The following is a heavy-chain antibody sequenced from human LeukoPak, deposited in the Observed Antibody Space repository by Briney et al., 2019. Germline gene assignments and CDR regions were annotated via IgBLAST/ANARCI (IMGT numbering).Heavy chain of an antibody. D-gene: IGHD5-12*01. V-gene: IGHV3-7*01. J-gene: IGHJ5*02. CDR1: GFTVSSNY. Sequence: GGSLRLSCAASGFTVSSNYMSWVRQAPGKGLERVANIKEDGSIEDYVDSVKGRFTVSRDNAKNSLYLEMNSLRVEDTAVYYCVSQQVAPPWGQGTLVIVSS. CDR2: IKEDGSIE. CDR3: VSQQVAPP.